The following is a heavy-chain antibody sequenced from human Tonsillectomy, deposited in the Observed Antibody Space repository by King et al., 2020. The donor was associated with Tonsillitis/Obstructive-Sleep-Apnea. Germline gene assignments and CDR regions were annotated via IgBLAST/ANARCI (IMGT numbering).Heavy chain of an antibody. V-gene: IGHV3-49*04. Sequence: EVQLVESGGGLVQPGRSLRLSCTASGFTFGDYAMSWVRQAPGRGLEWVGFIRSKAYGGTSEYAASVKGRFTISRDDSKSIAYLQMNSLKTEDTAMYYCTRDFLVQLLSGGSDYYYMDVWGKGTTVTVSS. CDR1: GFTFGDYA. CDR3: TRDFLVQLLSGGSDYYYMDV. D-gene: IGHD2-2*01. J-gene: IGHJ6*03. CDR2: IRSKAYGGTS.